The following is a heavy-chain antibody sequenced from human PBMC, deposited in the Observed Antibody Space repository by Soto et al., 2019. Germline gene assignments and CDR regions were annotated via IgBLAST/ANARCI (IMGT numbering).Heavy chain of an antibody. Sequence: EVQLVESGGGLVQPGGSLRLSCAASGFTFSSYAMHWVRQAPGKGLEYVSAISSNGGSTDYANSVKGRFTISRDNSKNTLYLQMGILGAEDMAVYYGARGGRGYEFDYWGQGTLVTVSS. J-gene: IGHJ4*02. D-gene: IGHD5-12*01. CDR2: ISSNGGST. V-gene: IGHV3-64*01. CDR1: GFTFSSYA. CDR3: ARGGRGYEFDY.